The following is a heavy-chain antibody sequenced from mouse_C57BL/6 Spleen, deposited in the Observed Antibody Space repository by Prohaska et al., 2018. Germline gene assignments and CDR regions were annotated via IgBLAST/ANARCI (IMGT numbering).Heavy chain of an antibody. D-gene: IGHD3-1*01. CDR3: GISGQFDY. CDR2: INPNKGGN. Sequence: PGASVKISCKASGYTFTDYYMNWVKQSHGKSLEWIGDINPNKGGNSYNQKFKGNVTLTGYKSYRKVYMELRSLTSGDSSVYYCGISGQFDYCGQGTTLTVCS. CDR1: GYTFTDYY. J-gene: IGHJ2*01. V-gene: IGHV1-26*01.